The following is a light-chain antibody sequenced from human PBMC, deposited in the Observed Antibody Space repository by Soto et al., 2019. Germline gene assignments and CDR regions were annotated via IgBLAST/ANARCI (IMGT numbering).Light chain of an antibody. CDR2: EIS. V-gene: IGLV2-8*01. CDR3: TSYAGTYSFFYV. J-gene: IGLJ1*01. CDR1: SSDVGAYNY. Sequence: QSALTQPPSASGSPGQSVTISCTGTSSDVGAYNYVSWYQQLPGTAPKLIIYEISKRPSGVPDRFSGSKSGNTASLTVSGLQAEDEADYYCTSYAGTYSFFYVFGTGTKLTVL.